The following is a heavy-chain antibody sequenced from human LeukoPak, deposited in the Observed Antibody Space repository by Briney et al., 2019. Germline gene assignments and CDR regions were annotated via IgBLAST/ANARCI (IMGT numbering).Heavy chain of an antibody. CDR3: AKLGARNSAAFDV. D-gene: IGHD3-16*01. CDR1: GFTFSSYA. CDR2: IGNRT. V-gene: IGHV3-23*01. J-gene: IGHJ3*01. Sequence: GGSLTLSCAASGFTFSSYAMRWLRQPPGRGLEWVSTIGNRTYYADSVKGRFTISRDNSKNTLLLQMNSLRAEDTDVYHCAKLGARNSAAFDVWGQGTMVTVSS.